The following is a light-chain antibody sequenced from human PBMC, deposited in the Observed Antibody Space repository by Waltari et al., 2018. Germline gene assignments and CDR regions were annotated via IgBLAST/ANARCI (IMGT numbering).Light chain of an antibody. J-gene: IGLJ3*02. Sequence: QSALTQPRSVSGSPGQSVTISCTGTSSHVGGSNYVSWYQQHPDKAPKLIIYDIKNRASGVPARFSGAKYGNTACLNSSGLQAEDEDDYYCSTYVGSNIYGVFGGGTKLTVL. CDR2: DIK. CDR1: SSHVGGSNY. CDR3: STYVGSNIYGV. V-gene: IGLV2-11*01.